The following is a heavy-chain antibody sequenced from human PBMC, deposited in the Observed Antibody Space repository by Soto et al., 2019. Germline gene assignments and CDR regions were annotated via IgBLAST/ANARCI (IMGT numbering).Heavy chain of an antibody. CDR1: GFTFSSYA. Sequence: GGSLRLSCAASGFTFSSYAMSWVRQAPGKGLEWVSAISGSGGSTYYADSVKGRFTISRDNSKNTLYLQMNSLRAEDTAVYYCAKGPNAPDYYGSGSQLYGPFDYWGQGTLVTVSS. CDR3: AKGPNAPDYYGSGSQLYGPFDY. J-gene: IGHJ4*02. V-gene: IGHV3-23*01. CDR2: ISGSGGST. D-gene: IGHD3-10*01.